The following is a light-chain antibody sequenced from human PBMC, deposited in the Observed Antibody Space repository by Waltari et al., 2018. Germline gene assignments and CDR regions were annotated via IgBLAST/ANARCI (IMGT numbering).Light chain of an antibody. V-gene: IGKV4-1*01. CDR2: WAS. CDR1: QSVLSSSNNKNY. J-gene: IGKJ1*01. CDR3: HQYYTSLWT. Sequence: DIVMTQSPDSLAVSLGERATINCKSSQSVLSSSNNKNYLAWYQQKPGQPPKLPIYWASSRESGVPDRFSGSGSGTDFTLTISSLQAEDLAVYYCHQYYTSLWTFGQGTKVEIK.